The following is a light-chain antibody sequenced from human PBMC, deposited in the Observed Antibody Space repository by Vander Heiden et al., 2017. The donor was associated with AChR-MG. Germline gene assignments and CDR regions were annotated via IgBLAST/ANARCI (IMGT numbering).Light chain of an antibody. CDR3: QAWDSRSNWV. Sequence: SYKLTQPPSVSVSPGPTAPITFPGDQLGDKYVSRYPQKPGQPPILVINQKDKRPAGIPERFSGSNSGNTATLTISGTQSVDEADFFCQAWDSRSNWVFGGGTKLTVL. J-gene: IGLJ3*02. CDR1: QLGDKY. CDR2: QKD. V-gene: IGLV3-1*01.